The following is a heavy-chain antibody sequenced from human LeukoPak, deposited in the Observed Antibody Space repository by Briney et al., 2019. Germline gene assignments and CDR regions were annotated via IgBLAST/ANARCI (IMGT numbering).Heavy chain of an antibody. CDR1: GYTFTSYG. CDR3: ARDGSLYCSGGSCYGEDYYGMDV. D-gene: IGHD2-15*01. V-gene: IGHV1-18*01. J-gene: IGHJ6*02. Sequence: ASVKVSCKASGYTFTSYGISWVRQAPGQGLEWMGWISAYNGNTNYAQKLQGRVTMTTDTSTSTAYMELRSLRSDDTAVYYCARDGSLYCSGGSCYGEDYYGMDVWGQGTTVTVSS. CDR2: ISAYNGNT.